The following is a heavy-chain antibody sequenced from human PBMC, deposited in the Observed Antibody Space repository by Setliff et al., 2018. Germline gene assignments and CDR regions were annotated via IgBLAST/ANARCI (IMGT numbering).Heavy chain of an antibody. J-gene: IGHJ6*03. D-gene: IGHD2-15*01. Sequence: ASVKVSCKASGYTFTAYYIHWVRHAPGQGLEWMGWINPNAGNINYIQKFQGRVTMTRDTSISTAYMALRRLKSDDTAVYYCARGEHIVSGDFYHYIDVWGKGTTGTVSS. CDR2: INPNAGNI. CDR3: ARGEHIVSGDFYHYIDV. V-gene: IGHV1-2*02. CDR1: GYTFTAYY.